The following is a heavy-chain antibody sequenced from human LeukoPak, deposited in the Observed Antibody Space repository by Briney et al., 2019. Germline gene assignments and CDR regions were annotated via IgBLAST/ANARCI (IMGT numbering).Heavy chain of an antibody. V-gene: IGHV4-61*01. CDR1: GGSISSGSYY. D-gene: IGHD3-22*01. CDR2: IYYSWTT. J-gene: IGHJ2*01. Sequence: SETLSLTCIVSGGSISSGSYYWSWSRQPPGKGLEWIGNIYYSWTTNYNPSLKSRVTISVDTSKNQFSLKLSSLTAADTAVYYCARPDSSGWYFDLWGRGTLVTVSS. CDR3: ARPDSSGWYFDL.